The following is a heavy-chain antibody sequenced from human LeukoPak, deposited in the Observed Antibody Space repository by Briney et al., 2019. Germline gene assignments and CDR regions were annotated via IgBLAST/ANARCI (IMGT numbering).Heavy chain of an antibody. CDR1: GGTFSSYA. CDR2: IIPILGIA. D-gene: IGHD3-10*01. J-gene: IGHJ3*02. CDR3: ARDRGGYYASGSPGAFDI. V-gene: IGHV1-69*04. Sequence: SVKVSCKTSGGTFSSYAISWVRQAPGQGLEWMGRIIPILGIANYAQKFQGRVTITADKSTSTAYMELSSVGSEDTAVYYCARDRGGYYASGSPGAFDIWGQGTMVTVSS.